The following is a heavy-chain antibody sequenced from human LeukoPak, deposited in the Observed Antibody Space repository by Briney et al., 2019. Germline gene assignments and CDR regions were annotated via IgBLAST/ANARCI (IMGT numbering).Heavy chain of an antibody. CDR1: GFTFSDHY. V-gene: IGHV3-72*01. CDR2: SRNKANSYST. D-gene: IGHD1-26*01. Sequence: GGSLRLSCAASGFTFSDHYMDWVRQAPGKGLEWVGRSRNKANSYSTEYAASVKGRFTISRDDSKNSLYLQMDSLKTEDTAVYYCAKISMGATETSDSWGQGTLVTVSS. CDR3: AKISMGATETSDS. J-gene: IGHJ5*01.